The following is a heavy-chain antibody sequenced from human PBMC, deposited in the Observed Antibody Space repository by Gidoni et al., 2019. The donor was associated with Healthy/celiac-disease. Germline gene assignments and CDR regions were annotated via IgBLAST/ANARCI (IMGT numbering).Heavy chain of an antibody. CDR3: AREPSPGYFVGASDI. CDR2: ISSSSSYI. V-gene: IGHV3-21*01. Sequence: EVQLVESGGGLVKPGGSLRLSCAASGFTFSSYSMNWVRQVPGKGLEWVSSISSSSSYIYYADSVKGRFTISRDNAKNSLYLQMNSLRAEDTAVYYCAREPSPGYFVGASDIWGQGTMVTVSS. J-gene: IGHJ3*02. CDR1: GFTFSSYS. D-gene: IGHD3-9*01.